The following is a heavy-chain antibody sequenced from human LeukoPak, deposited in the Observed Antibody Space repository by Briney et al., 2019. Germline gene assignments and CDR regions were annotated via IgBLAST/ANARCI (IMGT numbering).Heavy chain of an antibody. Sequence: SETLSLTCIVSGGSFSYLSWIRQPPGKGLEWIGIIYDHGRTEYNPSLKSRVSISVDTSKDQVSLRLNSVTPADTAVYYCARGLAGRASGAVYFDLWGRGALVTVSS. V-gene: IGHV4-59*01. J-gene: IGHJ2*01. CDR3: ARGLAGRASGAVYFDL. CDR1: GGSFSY. CDR2: IYDHGRT. D-gene: IGHD3-16*01.